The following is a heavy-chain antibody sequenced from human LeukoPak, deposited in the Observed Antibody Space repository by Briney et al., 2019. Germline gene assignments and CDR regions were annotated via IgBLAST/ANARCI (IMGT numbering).Heavy chain of an antibody. Sequence: SETLSLTCTVSGGSISIYYWSWIRQPPGKGLEWIGYIYYSGSTNYNPSLKSRVTISVDTSKNQFSLKLSSVTAADTAVYYCARDPLYSSGWTYGMDVWGQGTTVTVSS. V-gene: IGHV4-59*01. J-gene: IGHJ6*02. CDR3: ARDPLYSSGWTYGMDV. CDR1: GGSISIYY. D-gene: IGHD6-19*01. CDR2: IYYSGST.